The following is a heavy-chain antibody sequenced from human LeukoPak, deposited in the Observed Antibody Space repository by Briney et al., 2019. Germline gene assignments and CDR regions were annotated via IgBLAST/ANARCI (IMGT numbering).Heavy chain of an antibody. J-gene: IGHJ4*02. CDR1: GGSFSGYY. Sequence: SETLSLTCAVYGGSFSGYYWSWIRQPPGKGLEWIGEINHSGSTNYNPSLKSRVTISVDTPKNQFSLKLSSVTAADTAVYYCARGPGSSWAFDYWGQGTLVTVSS. V-gene: IGHV4-34*01. D-gene: IGHD6-13*01. CDR3: ARGPGSSWAFDY. CDR2: INHSGST.